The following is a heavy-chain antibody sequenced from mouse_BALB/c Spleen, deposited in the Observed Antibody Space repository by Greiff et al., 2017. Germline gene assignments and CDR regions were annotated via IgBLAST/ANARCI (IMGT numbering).Heavy chain of an antibody. CDR3: ERRGYYYGSGFAY. CDR2: IYPGGGYT. J-gene: IGHJ3*01. V-gene: IGHV1-63*02. D-gene: IGHD1-1*01. Sequence: VQLQQSGAELVKPGASVKLSCKASGYTFNNYWLGWVKQTPGHGLEWIGDIYPGGGYTNYNEKFKGKATLTGDTSSSTAYMQLSSLTSEDSAVYFCERRGYYYGSGFAYWGQGTLVTVSA. CDR1: GYTFNNYW.